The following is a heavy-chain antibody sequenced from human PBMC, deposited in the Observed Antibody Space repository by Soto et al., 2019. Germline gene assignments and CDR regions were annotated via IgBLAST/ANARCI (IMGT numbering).Heavy chain of an antibody. D-gene: IGHD6-19*01. Sequence: GWALRLSCAASVFTSSMHEMNWCRQAPGKGLEWVSYISSIGVATYYADSVKGRFTISRDNAKNSLYLQMNSLRAEDTAVYYCAREGRVGGIDYWGQGTPVTVSS. CDR1: VFTSSMHE. CDR2: ISSIGVAT. J-gene: IGHJ4*02. CDR3: AREGRVGGIDY. V-gene: IGHV3-48*03.